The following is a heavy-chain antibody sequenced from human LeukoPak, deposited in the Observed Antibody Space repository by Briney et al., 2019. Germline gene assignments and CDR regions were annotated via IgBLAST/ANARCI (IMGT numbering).Heavy chain of an antibody. J-gene: IGHJ5*02. V-gene: IGHV4-39*07. CDR1: GGSISSSSYY. CDR3: ARVTGAVFDP. CDR2: IYYSGST. Sequence: SETLSLTCTVSGGSISSSSYYWGWIRQPPGKGLEWIGSIYYSGSTYYNPSLKSRVTISVDTSKNQFSLKLRSVTAADTAVYYCARVTGAVFDPWGQGTLVTVSS. D-gene: IGHD6-19*01.